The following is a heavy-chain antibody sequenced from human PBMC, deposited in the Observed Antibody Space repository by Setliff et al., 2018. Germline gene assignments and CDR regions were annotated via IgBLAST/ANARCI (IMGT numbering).Heavy chain of an antibody. CDR1: GFTFSSYS. Sequence: PGGSLRLSCAASGFTFSSYSMNWVRQAPGKGLEWVSYISSSSSYIYYADSVKGRFTISRDNAKNSLYLQMNSLRAEDTAVYYCARDDSEITMVRGVRRHYYYGMDVWGQGTTVTVSS. D-gene: IGHD3-10*01. J-gene: IGHJ6*02. V-gene: IGHV3-21*05. CDR2: ISSSSSYI. CDR3: ARDDSEITMVRGVRRHYYYGMDV.